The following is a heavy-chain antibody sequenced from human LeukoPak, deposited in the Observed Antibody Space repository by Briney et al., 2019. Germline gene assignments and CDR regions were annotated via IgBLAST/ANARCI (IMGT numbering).Heavy chain of an antibody. CDR3: ARAPSAYYDSAHYFDY. V-gene: IGHV1-18*01. J-gene: IGHJ4*02. Sequence: ASVTVSCTASGYTFTSYGISWVRQAPGQGLEWMGWISAYDGNTNYAQKLQGRVTMTTDTSTSTAYMELRSLRSDDTAVYYCARAPSAYYDSAHYFDYWGQGTLVTVSS. CDR1: GYTFTSYG. CDR2: ISAYDGNT. D-gene: IGHD3-22*01.